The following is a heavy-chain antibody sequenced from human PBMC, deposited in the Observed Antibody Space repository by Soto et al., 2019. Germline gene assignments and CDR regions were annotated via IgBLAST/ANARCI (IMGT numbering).Heavy chain of an antibody. CDR3: ARVKGTLAYDDSASYYPAQPYYYGMDV. CDR2: IIPIFGTA. Sequence: QVQLVQSGAEVKKPGSSVKVSCKASGGTFSSYAISWVRQAPGQGLEWMGGIIPIFGTANYAQKFQGRVAITADESTSTAYMEVSSLRSEDTAVYYCARVKGTLAYDDSASYYPAQPYYYGMDVWGQGTTVTVSS. D-gene: IGHD3-10*01. V-gene: IGHV1-69*01. J-gene: IGHJ6*02. CDR1: GGTFSSYA.